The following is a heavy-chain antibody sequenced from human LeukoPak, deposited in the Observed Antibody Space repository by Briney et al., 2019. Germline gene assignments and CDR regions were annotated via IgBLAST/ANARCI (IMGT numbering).Heavy chain of an antibody. D-gene: IGHD3-22*01. V-gene: IGHV4-59*01. CDR2: IYYSGST. Sequence: SETLSLTCTVSCVSISSYYWSWIRQPPGKGLEWIGYIYYSGSTNYNPSLKSRVTISVDTSKNQFSLKLSSVTAADTAVYYCAIAHVVKDAFDIWGQGTMVTVSS. CDR3: AIAHVVKDAFDI. J-gene: IGHJ3*02. CDR1: CVSISSYY.